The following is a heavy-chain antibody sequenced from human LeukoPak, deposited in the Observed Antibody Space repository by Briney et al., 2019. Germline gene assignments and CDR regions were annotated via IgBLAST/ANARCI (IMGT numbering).Heavy chain of an antibody. CDR1: GYIFTSYW. D-gene: IGHD1-1*01. V-gene: IGHV5-10-1*01. CDR2: IDPSDSYT. CDR3: ARSTLETGYVNWDHQY. Sequence: HGESLKISCKGSGYIFTSYWISWVRQMPGKGLEWMGNIDPSDSYTNYSPSFRGHVTISADKSINTAYLQWSSLKASDTAMYFCARSTLETGYVNWDHQYWGQGTLVTVAS. J-gene: IGHJ4*02.